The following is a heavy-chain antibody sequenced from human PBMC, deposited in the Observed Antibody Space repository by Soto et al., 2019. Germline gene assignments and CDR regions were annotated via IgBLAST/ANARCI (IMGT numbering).Heavy chain of an antibody. CDR3: ARGTLTEIYYMDV. D-gene: IGHD3-16*01. V-gene: IGHV1-69*02. CDR1: GGTFSSYT. CDR2: IIPILGIA. Sequence: QVQLVQSGAEVKKPGSSVRVSCKASGGTFSSYTISWVRQAPGQGLEWMGRIIPILGIANYAQKFQGRVTITADKSTSTAYMELSSLRSEDTAVYYCARGTLTEIYYMDVWGKGTTVTVSS. J-gene: IGHJ6*03.